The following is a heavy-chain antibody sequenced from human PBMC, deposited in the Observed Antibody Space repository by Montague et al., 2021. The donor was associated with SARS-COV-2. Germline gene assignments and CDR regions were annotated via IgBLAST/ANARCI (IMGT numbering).Heavy chain of an antibody. D-gene: IGHD6-13*01. V-gene: IGHV4-39*01. CDR3: AREAAAAYYYYSYMDV. CDR2: IYYSGST. Sequence: SETLSLTCTVSGGSISSSSYYWGWIRQPPGKGLEWIGCIYYSGSTYYNPSLKSRVTISVDMSKNQFSLKLSSVTAADTAVYYCAREAAAAYYYYSYMDVWGKGTTVTVSS. CDR1: GGSISSSSYY. J-gene: IGHJ6*03.